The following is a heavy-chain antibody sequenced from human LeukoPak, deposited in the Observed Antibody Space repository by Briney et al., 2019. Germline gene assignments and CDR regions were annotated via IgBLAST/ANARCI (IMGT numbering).Heavy chain of an antibody. V-gene: IGHV3-33*06. D-gene: IGHD4-11*01. J-gene: IGHJ4*02. Sequence: PGGSLRLSCAAAGFTFSHYGMHWVCQAPGKGLEWVAVIWSDGTNQYYADSAKGRFTISRDDSGNTVYLQMNSLRPEDTGVYYCAKDAQRGFDYSNSLEYWGQGTPVTVST. CDR3: AKDAQRGFDYSNSLEY. CDR1: GFTFSHYG. CDR2: IWSDGTNQ.